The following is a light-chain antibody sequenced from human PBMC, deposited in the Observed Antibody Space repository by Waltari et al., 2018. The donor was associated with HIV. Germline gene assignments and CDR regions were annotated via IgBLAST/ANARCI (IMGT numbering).Light chain of an antibody. V-gene: IGLV3-21*04. CDR3: QVWDSTSDHVL. CDR1: NIERKS. J-gene: IGLJ2*01. CDR2: YDK. Sequence: VLTQPPSVSVAPGKTATITCGGKNIERKSVHWYQQKPGQAPVLVIYYDKDRPSGIPERFSGSNSGDTATLTIRRVGDGDEADYYCQVWDSTSDHVLFGGGTKLTVL.